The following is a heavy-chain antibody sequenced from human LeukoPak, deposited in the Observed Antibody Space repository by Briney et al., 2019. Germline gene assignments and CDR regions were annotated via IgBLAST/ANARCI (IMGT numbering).Heavy chain of an antibody. J-gene: IGHJ4*02. D-gene: IGHD3-22*01. CDR3: ARPKDITMTYDY. V-gene: IGHV1-69*13. CDR2: IIPIFGTA. CDR1: GGTFSSYA. Sequence: SVKVSCKASGGTFSSYAISWVRQAPGQGLEWMGGIIPIFGTANYAQKFQGRVTITADESTSTAYMELSSLRSEDTAVYYCARPKDITMTYDYWGQGTLVTVSS.